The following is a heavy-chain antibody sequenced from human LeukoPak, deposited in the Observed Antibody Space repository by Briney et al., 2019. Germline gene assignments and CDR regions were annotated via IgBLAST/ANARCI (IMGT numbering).Heavy chain of an antibody. D-gene: IGHD5-18*01. V-gene: IGHV1-2*02. CDR1: GYTFTGYY. CDR2: INPNSGGT. J-gene: IGHJ4*02. Sequence: AASVKVSCKASGYTFTGYYMHWVRQAPGQGLEWMGWINPNSGGTNYAQKFQGRVTMTRDTSISTAYMELSRLRSDDTAVYYCARVRGYSYGSNYFDYWGQGTLVTVSS. CDR3: ARVRGYSYGSNYFDY.